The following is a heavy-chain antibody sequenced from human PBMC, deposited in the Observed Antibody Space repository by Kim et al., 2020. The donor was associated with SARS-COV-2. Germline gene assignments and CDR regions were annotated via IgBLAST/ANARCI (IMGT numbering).Heavy chain of an antibody. CDR3: AREFVRYFDSYYYYYGMDV. V-gene: IGHV4-4*02. D-gene: IGHD3-9*01. CDR2: IYHSGST. CDR1: GGSISSSNW. Sequence: SETLSLTCAVSGGSISSSNWWSWVRQPPGKGLEWIGEIYHSGSTNYNPSLKSRVTISVDKSKNQFSLKLSSVTAADTAVHYCAREFVRYFDSYYYYYGMDVWGQGTTVTVSS. J-gene: IGHJ6*02.